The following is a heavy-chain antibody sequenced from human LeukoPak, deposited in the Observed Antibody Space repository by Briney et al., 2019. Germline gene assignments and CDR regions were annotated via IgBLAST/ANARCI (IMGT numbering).Heavy chain of an antibody. CDR1: GGSFSGYY. CDR3: ARGPPVATIRSDYYYGMDV. Sequence: SETLSLTCAVYGGSFSGYYWSWIRQPPGKGREWVGEINHSGRTNYNPSLKSRVTISVDTSKNQFSLKLSSVTAADTAVYYCARGPPVATIRSDYYYGMDVWGQGTTVTVSS. J-gene: IGHJ6*02. D-gene: IGHD5-12*01. V-gene: IGHV4-34*01. CDR2: INHSGRT.